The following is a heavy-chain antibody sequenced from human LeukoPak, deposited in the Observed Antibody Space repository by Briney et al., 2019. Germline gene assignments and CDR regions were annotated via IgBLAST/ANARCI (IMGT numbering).Heavy chain of an antibody. Sequence: GGSLRLSCAASGLTFSSYAMHWVRQAPGKGLEWVAVISYDGSNKYYADSVKGRFTISRDNSKNTLYLQMNSQRAEDTAVYYCARGRADFWSGYGMDVWGQGTTVTVSS. D-gene: IGHD3-3*01. CDR3: ARGRADFWSGYGMDV. V-gene: IGHV3-30-3*01. CDR2: ISYDGSNK. CDR1: GLTFSSYA. J-gene: IGHJ6*02.